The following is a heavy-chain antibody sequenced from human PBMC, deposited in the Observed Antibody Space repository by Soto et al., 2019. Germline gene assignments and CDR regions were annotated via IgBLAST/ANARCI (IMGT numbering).Heavy chain of an antibody. CDR2: ISYSGST. CDR3: ARGGPTGGSYKYNWFDP. CDR1: GGSISSGDFY. V-gene: IGHV4-30-4*01. D-gene: IGHD2-15*01. J-gene: IGHJ5*02. Sequence: NPXGTLSLTCTVSGGSISSGDFYWSWIRQPPGRGLEWIGYISYSGSTYYNTSLKSRVTISVDTSKNQFSLKLNSVTAADTAVYYCARGGPTGGSYKYNWFDPWGQGTLVTVS.